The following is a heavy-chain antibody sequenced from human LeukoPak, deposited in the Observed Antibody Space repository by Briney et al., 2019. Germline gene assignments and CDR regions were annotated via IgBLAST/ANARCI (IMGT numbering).Heavy chain of an antibody. CDR2: IIPIFGTA. CDR3: ARVGRDGFLKLSHYYYYYGMDV. V-gene: IGHV1-69*13. CDR1: GGTFSSYA. D-gene: IGHD1-7*01. Sequence: SVKVSCKASGGTFSSYAISWVRQAPGQGLEWMGGIIPIFGTANYAQKFQGGVTITADESTSTAYMELSSLRSDDTAVYYCARVGRDGFLKLSHYYYYYGMDVWGQGTTVTVSS. J-gene: IGHJ6*02.